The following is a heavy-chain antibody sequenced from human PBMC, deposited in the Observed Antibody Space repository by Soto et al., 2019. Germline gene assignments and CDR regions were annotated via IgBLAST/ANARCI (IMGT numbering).Heavy chain of an antibody. Sequence: GGSLRLSCAASGFTFSDYYMSWIRQAPGKGLEWVSYISSSGSTIYYADSVKGRFTISRDNAKNSLYLQMNSLRAEDTAVYYCARAKFTVTTGGYYYYMDVWGKGTTVTVSS. CDR2: ISSSGSTI. CDR1: GFTFSDYY. V-gene: IGHV3-11*01. J-gene: IGHJ6*03. CDR3: ARAKFTVTTGGYYYYMDV. D-gene: IGHD4-17*01.